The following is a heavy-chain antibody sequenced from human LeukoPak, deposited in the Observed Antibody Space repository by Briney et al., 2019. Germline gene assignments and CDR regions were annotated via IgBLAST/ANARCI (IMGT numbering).Heavy chain of an antibody. J-gene: IGHJ4*02. CDR2: ISYDGSNK. V-gene: IGHV3-30*18. CDR1: GFTFSSYG. D-gene: IGHD3-9*01. CDR3: AKPPYGILTGCDY. Sequence: GGSLRLSCAASGFTFSSYGMHWVRQAPGKGLEWVAVISYDGSNKYYADSVKGRFTISRDNSKNTLYLQMNSLRAEDTAVYYCAKPPYGILTGCDYWGQGTLVTVSS.